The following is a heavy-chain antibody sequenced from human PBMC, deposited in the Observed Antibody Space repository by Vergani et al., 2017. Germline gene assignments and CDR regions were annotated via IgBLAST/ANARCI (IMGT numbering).Heavy chain of an antibody. D-gene: IGHD4-23*01. J-gene: IGHJ3*01. CDR3: ARDNKQLRPRALDL. CDR2: INHSGST. CDR1: GGSFSGYY. V-gene: IGHV4-34*01. Sequence: QVQLQQWGAGLLKPSETLSLTCAVYGGSFSGYYWSWIRQPPGKGLEWIGEINHSGSTNYNPSLKSRVTISVDTSKNQFSLTLTSVTAADTAVYYCARDNKQLRPRALDLWGQGTMVTVSS.